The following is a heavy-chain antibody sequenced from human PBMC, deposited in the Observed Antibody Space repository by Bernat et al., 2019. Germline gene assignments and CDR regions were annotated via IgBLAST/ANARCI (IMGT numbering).Heavy chain of an antibody. CDR1: GDSINRNSHY. J-gene: IGHJ4*02. D-gene: IGHD3-10*01. Sequence: QPQLQESGPGLVKPSETLSLTCSVSGDSINRNSHYWAWIRQSPGKGLEWIGSILYTGSSYRLPSLRTRLSISVDTSKNQISLNLTSVTAADTAMYYCARHSGVSATTPVDFWGQGTRVTVSS. V-gene: IGHV4-39*01. CDR2: ILYTGSS. CDR3: ARHSGVSATTPVDF.